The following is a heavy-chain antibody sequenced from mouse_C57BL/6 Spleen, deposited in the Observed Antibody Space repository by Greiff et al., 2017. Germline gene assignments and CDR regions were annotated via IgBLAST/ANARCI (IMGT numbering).Heavy chain of an antibody. CDR3: ARAQYDYGSSYGAMDY. Sequence: QVQLKQPGAELVKPGASVKMSCKASGYTFTSYWITWVKQRPGQGLEWIGDIYPGSGSTNYNEKFKSKATLTVDTSSSTAYMQLSSLTSEDSAVYYCARAQYDYGSSYGAMDYWGQGTSVTVSS. CDR2: IYPGSGST. V-gene: IGHV1-55*01. J-gene: IGHJ4*01. CDR1: GYTFTSYW. D-gene: IGHD1-1*01.